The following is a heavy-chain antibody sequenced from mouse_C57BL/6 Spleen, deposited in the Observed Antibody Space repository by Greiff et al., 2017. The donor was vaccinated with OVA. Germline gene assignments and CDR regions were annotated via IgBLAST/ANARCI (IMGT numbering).Heavy chain of an antibody. CDR2: IYPGGGYT. D-gene: IGHD1-1*01. Sequence: VQLQQSGAELVRPGTSVKMSCKASGYTFTNYWIGWAKQRPGHGLEWIGDIYPGGGYTKYNEKFKGKATLTADKSSSTAYMQFSSLTSEDSAIYYCARGRDYYGSSYWYFDVWGTGTTVTVSS. CDR3: ARGRDYYGSSYWYFDV. J-gene: IGHJ1*03. V-gene: IGHV1-63*01. CDR1: GYTFTNYW.